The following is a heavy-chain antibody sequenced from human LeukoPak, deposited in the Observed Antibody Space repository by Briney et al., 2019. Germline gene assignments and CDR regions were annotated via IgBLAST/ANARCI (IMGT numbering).Heavy chain of an antibody. CDR2: INPSGGST. D-gene: IGHD4-17*01. J-gene: IGHJ5*02. Sequence: ASVKVSCKASGYTFTSYYMHWVRQAPGQGLEWMGIINPSGGSTSYAQKFQGRVTITRDTSASTAYMELSSLRSEDTAVYYCARSTVTPNWFDPWGQGTLVTVSS. CDR3: ARSTVTPNWFDP. CDR1: GYTFTSYY. V-gene: IGHV1-46*01.